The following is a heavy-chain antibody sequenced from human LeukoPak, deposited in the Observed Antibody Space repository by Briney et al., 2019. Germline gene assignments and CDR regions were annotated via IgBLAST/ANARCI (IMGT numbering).Heavy chain of an antibody. CDR1: GGSISSGGYS. CDR3: ARHYYGSETRRWFDP. CDR2: IYHSGST. D-gene: IGHD3-10*01. Sequence: PSETLSLTCAVSGGSISSGGYSWSWIRQPPGKGLEWIGYIYHSGSTYYNPSLKSRVTISVDRSKNQFSLKLSSVTAADTAVYYCARHYYGSETRRWFDPWGQGSLVTVSS. J-gene: IGHJ5*02. V-gene: IGHV4-30-2*02.